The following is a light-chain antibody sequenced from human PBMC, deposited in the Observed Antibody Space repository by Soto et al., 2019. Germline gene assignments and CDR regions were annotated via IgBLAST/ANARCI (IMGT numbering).Light chain of an antibody. CDR1: SSNIGAGYD. V-gene: IGLV1-40*01. CDR3: QSYDSSLSGSGV. Sequence: QSVLTQPPSVSGAPGQRVIISCTGNSSNIGAGYDVHWYQQLPGAAPKLLIHGNTNRPSGVPDRFSGSKSGTSASLAINGVQAEDEADYYCQSYDSSLSGSGVFGGGTKVTVL. J-gene: IGLJ3*02. CDR2: GNT.